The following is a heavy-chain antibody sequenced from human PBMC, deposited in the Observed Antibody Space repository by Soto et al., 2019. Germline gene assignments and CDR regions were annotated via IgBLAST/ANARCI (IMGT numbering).Heavy chain of an antibody. CDR3: AKELDGGYGSDV. V-gene: IGHV3-23*01. CDR2: ISGSGGST. D-gene: IGHD5-12*01. J-gene: IGHJ6*04. CDR1: GFTFSSYA. Sequence: EVQLLESGGGLVQPGGSLRLSCAASGFTFSSYAMSWVRQAPGKGLEWVSAISGSGGSTYYADSVKGRFTISRDNSKSSLYLQMNSLRAEDTAVYYCAKELDGGYGSDVWGKGTTVTVSS.